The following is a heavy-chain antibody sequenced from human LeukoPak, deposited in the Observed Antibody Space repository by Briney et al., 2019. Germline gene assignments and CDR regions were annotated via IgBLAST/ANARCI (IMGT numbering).Heavy chain of an antibody. CDR3: ARLSGSYSGY. J-gene: IGHJ4*02. CDR1: GYSFTSYW. CDR2: IYPSDSDT. D-gene: IGHD1-26*01. Sequence: GESLKISCKGSGYSFTSYWIGWVRQMPGKGLDWMGIIYPSDSDTRYSPSFQGHFTISVDKSISTAYLQWNSLKDSDTAMYYCARLSGSYSGYWGQGTLVTVSS. V-gene: IGHV5-51*01.